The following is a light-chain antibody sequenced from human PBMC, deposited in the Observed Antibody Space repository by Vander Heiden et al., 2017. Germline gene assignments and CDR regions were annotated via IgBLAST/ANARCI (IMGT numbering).Light chain of an antibody. CDR3: QAWDNNTVI. CDR1: ELGDKY. J-gene: IGLJ2*01. Sequence: SFELVQPPPVAVSPGQTASITCSGYELGDKYACWYQQKPGQSPVLVIYQDTKRPSGIPERISGSNSGNTATLTISGTEAMDEADYFCQAWDNNTVIFGGGTKLSVL. V-gene: IGLV3-1*01. CDR2: QDT.